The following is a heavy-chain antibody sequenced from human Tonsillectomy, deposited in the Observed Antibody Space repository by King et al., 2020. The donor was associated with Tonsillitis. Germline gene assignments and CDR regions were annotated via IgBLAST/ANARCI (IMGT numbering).Heavy chain of an antibody. V-gene: IGHV3-30-3*01. CDR1: GFTFSSYA. CDR2: ISYDGSNK. Sequence: VQLVESGGGVVQPGRSLRLSCAASGFTFSSYAMHWVRQAPGKGLEWVAVISYDGSNKYYADSVKGRFTISRDNSKNTLYLQMNSLRAEDTAVYYCAREGYSYLYGMDVWGQGTTVTVSS. J-gene: IGHJ6*02. D-gene: IGHD5-18*01. CDR3: AREGYSYLYGMDV.